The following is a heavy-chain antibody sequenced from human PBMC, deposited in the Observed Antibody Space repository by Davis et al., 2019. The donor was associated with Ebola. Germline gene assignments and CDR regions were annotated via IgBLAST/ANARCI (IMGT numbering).Heavy chain of an antibody. D-gene: IGHD3-22*01. CDR3: AKDLSERTTHVYDSSGPLYYYGMDV. CDR2: ISGSGGST. CDR1: GFTFSSYA. V-gene: IGHV3-23*01. Sequence: GESLKISCAASGFTFSSYAMSWVRQAPGKGLEWVSAISGSGGSTSYADSVKGRFTIFRDNSKNTLYLQMDSLRAEDTATYYCAKDLSERTTHVYDSSGPLYYYGMDVWGQGTTVTVSS. J-gene: IGHJ6*02.